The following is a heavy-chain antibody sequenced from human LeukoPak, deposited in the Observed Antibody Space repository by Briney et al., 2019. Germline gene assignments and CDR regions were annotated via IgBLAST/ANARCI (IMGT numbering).Heavy chain of an antibody. J-gene: IGHJ5*02. CDR2: IIPIFGTA. CDR3: ARDQGYDFWRGYRWFDP. CDR1: GGTFSSYA. V-gene: IGHV1-69*13. D-gene: IGHD3-3*01. Sequence: SVKVSCKASGGTFSSYAISWVRQAPGQGLEWMGGIIPIFGTANYAQKFQGRVTITVDGSPRTASVELSRLRERDTAVYYCARDQGYDFWRGYRWFDPWGQGTLVTVSS.